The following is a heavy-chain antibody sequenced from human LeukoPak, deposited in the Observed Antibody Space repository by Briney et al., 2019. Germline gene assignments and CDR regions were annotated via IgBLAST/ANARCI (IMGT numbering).Heavy chain of an antibody. CDR2: ISSSSSYI. CDR3: ARDRAVHIVVVPAAPGWFDP. D-gene: IGHD2-2*01. Sequence: GGSLRLSCAAPGFTFSSYSMNWVRQAPGKGLEWVSSISSSSSYIYYADSVKGRFTISRDNAKNSLYLQMNSLRAEDTAVYYCARDRAVHIVVVPAAPGWFDPWGQGTLVTVSS. CDR1: GFTFSSYS. V-gene: IGHV3-21*01. J-gene: IGHJ5*02.